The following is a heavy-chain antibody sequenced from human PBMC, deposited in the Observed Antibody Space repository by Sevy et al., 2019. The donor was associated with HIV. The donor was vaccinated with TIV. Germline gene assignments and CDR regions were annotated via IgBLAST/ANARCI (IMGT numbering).Heavy chain of an antibody. Sequence: GGSLRLSCAASGFTFSNAWMSWVRQAPGKGLEWVGRIKSKTDGGTTDYAAPVKGRFTISRDDSKNTLYLQMNSLKTEDTAVYYCTTGVVHYVWGSYRYNFDYCGQGTLVTVSS. CDR3: TTGVVHYVWGSYRYNFDY. J-gene: IGHJ4*02. CDR2: IKSKTDGGTT. D-gene: IGHD3-16*02. V-gene: IGHV3-15*01. CDR1: GFTFSNAW.